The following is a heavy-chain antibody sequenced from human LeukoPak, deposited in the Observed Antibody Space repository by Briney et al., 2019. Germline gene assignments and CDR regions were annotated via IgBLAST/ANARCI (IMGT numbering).Heavy chain of an antibody. Sequence: ASVKVSCKASGYTFTDYGLSWVRQAPGQGLEWMGWISTYNGDTNYAQKLQGRVTMTTDTSTSTVYMELRSLRSDDTAMYYCARDGVVLVWFGDSPDYSPDYSYYGIDVWGQGTTVTVSS. CDR3: ARDGVVLVWFGDSPDYSPDYSYYGIDV. V-gene: IGHV1-18*01. D-gene: IGHD3-10*01. J-gene: IGHJ6*02. CDR1: GYTFTDYG. CDR2: ISTYNGDT.